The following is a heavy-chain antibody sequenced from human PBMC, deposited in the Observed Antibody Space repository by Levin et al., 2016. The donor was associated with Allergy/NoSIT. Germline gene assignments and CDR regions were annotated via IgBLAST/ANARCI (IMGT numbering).Heavy chain of an antibody. Sequence: SETLSFTCTVSGGSISGSHWNWIRQPAGKGLEWIGRIYNSGSPNYNPSLKSRVTMSVDTSKYQFSLKLSSVTAADTAVYYCARDRDNWFDSWGQGTLVTVSS. CDR2: IYNSGSP. CDR1: GGSISGSH. CDR3: ARDRDNWFDS. J-gene: IGHJ5*01. D-gene: IGHD5-24*01. V-gene: IGHV4-4*07.